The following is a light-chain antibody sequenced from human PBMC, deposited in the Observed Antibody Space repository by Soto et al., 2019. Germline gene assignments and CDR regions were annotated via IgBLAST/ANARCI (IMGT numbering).Light chain of an antibody. CDR3: MQGTHWPRT. J-gene: IGKJ1*01. CDR2: KVS. V-gene: IGKV2-30*01. CDR1: QSLLFTDGKIY. Sequence: DVVMTQSPLSLPVTLGQPASISCRSSQSLLFTDGKIYLNWFQQRPGQSPRRLIYKVSNRDSGVPDRFSGSGSDTDFTLKISRVEAEDVAVYYCMQGTHWPRTFGQGTKVEIK.